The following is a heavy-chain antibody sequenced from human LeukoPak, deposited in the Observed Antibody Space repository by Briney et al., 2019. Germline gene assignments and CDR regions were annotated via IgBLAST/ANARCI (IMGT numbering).Heavy chain of an antibody. Sequence: GGSLRLSCAGSGFTFSNYAMSWVRQAPGKGLEWVSGISASGGSTYYADSVKGRFTISRDNSKNTLYLQINILRAEDTAVYYCAKVGRADDYYFDYWGQGTLVTVSS. CDR1: GFTFSNYA. V-gene: IGHV3-23*01. J-gene: IGHJ4*02. CDR2: ISASGGST. D-gene: IGHD3-3*01. CDR3: AKVGRADDYYFDY.